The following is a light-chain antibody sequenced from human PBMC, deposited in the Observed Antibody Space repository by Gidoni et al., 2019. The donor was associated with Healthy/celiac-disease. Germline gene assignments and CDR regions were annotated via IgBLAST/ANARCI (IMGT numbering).Light chain of an antibody. Sequence: QSALTQPDSVSGSPGQSITVSCTGTSSDVGGYNYVSWYQQQPGKAPKLMIYEVSNRPSWVSNRFAGSKSGNTASPTLSVLQAEDEADYYCSSYTSSSTWVFGGGTKLTVL. CDR3: SSYTSSSTWV. V-gene: IGLV2-14*01. J-gene: IGLJ3*02. CDR2: EVS. CDR1: SSDVGGYNY.